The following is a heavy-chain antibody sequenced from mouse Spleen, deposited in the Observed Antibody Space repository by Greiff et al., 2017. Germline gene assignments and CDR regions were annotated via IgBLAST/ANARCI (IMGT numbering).Heavy chain of an antibody. D-gene: IGHD1-1*01. J-gene: IGHJ4*01. V-gene: IGHV5-9*01. Sequence: DVMLVESGGGLVKPGGSLKLSCAASGFTFSSYTMSWVRQTPEKRLEWVATISGGGGNTYYPDSVKGRFTISRDNAKNTLYLQMSSLRSEDTALYYCARNYGGYAMDYWGQGTSVTVSS. CDR2: ISGGGGNT. CDR1: GFTFSSYT. CDR3: ARNYGGYAMDY.